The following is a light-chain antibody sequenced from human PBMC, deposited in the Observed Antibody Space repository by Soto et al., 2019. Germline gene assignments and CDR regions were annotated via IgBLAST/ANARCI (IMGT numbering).Light chain of an antibody. CDR2: EVS. J-gene: IGLJ2*01. CDR3: SSYTSSSTPV. CDR1: SSDVGGYNY. Sequence: QSALTQPASVSGSPGQSVTISCTGTSSDVGGYNYVSWYQQYPGKVPKLMIYEVSNRPSGVSNRFSGSKSGNTASLTISGLQAEDEADYYCSSYTSSSTPVFGGGTKVTVL. V-gene: IGLV2-14*01.